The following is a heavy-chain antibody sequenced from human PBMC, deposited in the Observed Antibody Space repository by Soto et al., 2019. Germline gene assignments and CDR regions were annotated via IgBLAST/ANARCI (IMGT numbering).Heavy chain of an antibody. CDR3: AREGDILTGRNQDYYYYGMDV. D-gene: IGHD3-9*01. CDR1: GYTFTSYY. J-gene: IGHJ6*02. V-gene: IGHV1-46*01. Sequence: ASVKVSWKASGYTFTSYYMHWVRQAPGQGLEWMGIINPSGGSTSYAQKFQGRVTMTRDTSTSTVYMELSSLRSEDTAVYYCAREGDILTGRNQDYYYYGMDVWGQGTTVTVS. CDR2: INPSGGST.